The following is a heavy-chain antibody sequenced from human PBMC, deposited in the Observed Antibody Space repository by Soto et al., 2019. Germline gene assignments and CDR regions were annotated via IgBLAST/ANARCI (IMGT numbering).Heavy chain of an antibody. CDR1: GDSISSYY. CDR3: ARHHSSSWSNWFDP. J-gene: IGHJ5*02. Sequence: SETLSLTCAVSGDSISSYYCMWIRQPPGKGLESIGYLYYGRSANYNPSLKSRVTISVDTSKNQFSLKLSSVTAADTAVYYCARHHSSSWSNWFDPWGQGTLVTAPQ. CDR2: LYYGRSA. V-gene: IGHV4-59*08. D-gene: IGHD6-13*01.